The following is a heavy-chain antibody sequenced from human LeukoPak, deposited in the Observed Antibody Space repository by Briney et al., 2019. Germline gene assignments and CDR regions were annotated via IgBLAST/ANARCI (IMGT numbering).Heavy chain of an antibody. CDR3: ARSRTLRFLEWLLRQGFDP. Sequence: SETLSLTCAVYGGSFSGYYWSWIRQPPGKGLEWIGEINHSGSTNYNPSLKSRVTISVDTSKNQFSLKLSSVTAADTAVYYCARSRTLRFLEWLLRQGFDPWGQGTLVTVSS. CDR2: INHSGST. CDR1: GGSFSGYY. V-gene: IGHV4-34*01. D-gene: IGHD3-3*01. J-gene: IGHJ5*02.